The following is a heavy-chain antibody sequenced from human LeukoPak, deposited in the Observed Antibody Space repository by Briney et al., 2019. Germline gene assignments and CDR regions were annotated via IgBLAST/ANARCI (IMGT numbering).Heavy chain of an antibody. CDR2: IAGSDAGT. CDR3: AKEGYYDFWSGPPNHDY. D-gene: IGHD3-3*01. CDR1: GFTFSTYA. Sequence: GGSLRLSCAASGFTFSTYAMSWVRQTPGKGLEWVSSIAGSDAGTYFADSVKGRFTISRDNSKNTLYLQMNSLRAEDTAVYYCAKEGYYDFWSGPPNHDYWGQGTLVTVSS. J-gene: IGHJ4*02. V-gene: IGHV3-23*01.